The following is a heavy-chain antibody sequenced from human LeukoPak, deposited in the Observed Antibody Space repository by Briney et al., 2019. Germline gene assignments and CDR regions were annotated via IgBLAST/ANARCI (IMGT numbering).Heavy chain of an antibody. J-gene: IGHJ3*02. V-gene: IGHV3-30*02. D-gene: IGHD6-6*01. CDR3: ARGQPDSTSSAFDI. CDR2: IRYDGSDK. CDR1: GFTFSSYG. Sequence: GGSLRLSCAASGFTFSSYGMHWVRQAPGKGLEWVTFIRYDGSDKYYADSVKGRFIISRDNSKNTPYLQMNSLRVEDTAVYYCARGQPDSTSSAFDIWGQGTMVTVSS.